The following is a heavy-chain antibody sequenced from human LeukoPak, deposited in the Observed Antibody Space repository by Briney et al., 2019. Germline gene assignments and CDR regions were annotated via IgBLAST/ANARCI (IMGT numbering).Heavy chain of an antibody. CDR2: FDPEDGET. CDR3: ATSIAVVAATLFDY. D-gene: IGHD2-15*01. V-gene: IGHV1-24*01. Sequence: ASVKVSCEVSGYTLTELSMHWARQAPGKGLEWMGGFDPEDGETIYAQKFQGRVTMTEDTSTDTAYMELSSLRSEDTAVYYCATSIAVVAATLFDYWGQGTLVTVSS. J-gene: IGHJ4*02. CDR1: GYTLTELS.